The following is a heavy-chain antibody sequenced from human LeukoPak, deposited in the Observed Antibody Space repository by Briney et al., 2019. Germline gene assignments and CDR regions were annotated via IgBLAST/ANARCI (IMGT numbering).Heavy chain of an antibody. CDR3: ARSSNSDLLTGPDLDWFAP. Sequence: GGSLRLSCEASGCTFSSYSMNWVRQAPGKGLEWVSSISSSSSYIYYADSVKGRFTISRDTAKNSLYLQMNSLRAEDTAVYYCARSSNSDLLTGPDLDWFAPWGQGPLVTVSS. CDR1: GCTFSSYS. D-gene: IGHD3-9*01. V-gene: IGHV3-21*01. CDR2: ISSSSSYI. J-gene: IGHJ5*02.